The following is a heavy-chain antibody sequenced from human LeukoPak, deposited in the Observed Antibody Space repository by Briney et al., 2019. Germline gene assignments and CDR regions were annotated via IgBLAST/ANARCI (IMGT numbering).Heavy chain of an antibody. CDR3: ARWPVGKTFWSGFDPFDP. V-gene: IGHV4-59*01. Sequence: SETLSLTCTVSGGSISSYYWSWIRQPPGKGLEWIGYIYYSGSTNYNPSLKSRVTISVDTSKNQFSLKLSSVTAADTAVYYCARWPVGKTFWSGFDPFDPWGQGTLVTVSS. D-gene: IGHD3-3*01. CDR2: IYYSGST. CDR1: GGSISSYY. J-gene: IGHJ5*02.